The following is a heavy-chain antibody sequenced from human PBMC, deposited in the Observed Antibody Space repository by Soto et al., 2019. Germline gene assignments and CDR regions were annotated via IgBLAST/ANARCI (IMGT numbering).Heavy chain of an antibody. V-gene: IGHV3-30-3*01. CDR3: ARGGSGWVDY. J-gene: IGHJ4*02. Sequence: QVQLVESGGGVVQPGGSLRLSCAASGFTFSSYAMHWVRQAPGKGLEWVAVISYDGSNKYYADSVKGRFTISRDNSKNTLYLQMNSLRAEDTAVYYCARGGSGWVDYWGQGTLVTVSS. D-gene: IGHD6-19*01. CDR2: ISYDGSNK. CDR1: GFTFSSYA.